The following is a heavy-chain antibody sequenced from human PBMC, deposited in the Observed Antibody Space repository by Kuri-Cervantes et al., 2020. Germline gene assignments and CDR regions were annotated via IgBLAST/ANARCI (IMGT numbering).Heavy chain of an antibody. CDR1: GYTFTSYG. J-gene: IGHJ4*02. CDR2: ISAYNGNT. Sequence: ASVKVSCKASGYTFTSYGISWVRQAPGQGLEWMGWISAYNGNTNYAQKLQGRVTMTTDTSTSTAYMELRSLRSEDTAVYYCAADTGYYGSGSYSLFDYWGQGTLVTVSS. D-gene: IGHD3-10*01. CDR3: AADTGYYGSGSYSLFDY. V-gene: IGHV1-18*01.